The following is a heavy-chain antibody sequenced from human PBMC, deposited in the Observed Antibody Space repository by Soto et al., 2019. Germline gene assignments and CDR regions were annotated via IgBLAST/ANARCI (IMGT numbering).Heavy chain of an antibody. CDR1: GFTVSGSY. CDR2: IYTGGST. Sequence: EVQLVESGGGLVQPGGSLRLSCAASGFTVSGSYMSWVRQAPGRGLEWVSIIYTGGSTYYAESVKGRFTISRDTSKSTLYLQMNSLRAEDTAVYYCARDFPPLSDRNGYYGRDYWGQGTLVTVSS. J-gene: IGHJ4*02. CDR3: ARDFPPLSDRNGYYGRDY. D-gene: IGHD3-22*01. V-gene: IGHV3-66*01.